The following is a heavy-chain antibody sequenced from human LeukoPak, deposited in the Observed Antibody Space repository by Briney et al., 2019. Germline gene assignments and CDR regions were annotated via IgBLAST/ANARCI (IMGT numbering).Heavy chain of an antibody. D-gene: IGHD3-10*01. CDR3: AREGGLDYYGSGSQGFIDY. Sequence: PGGSLRLSCAASGFMFSSYWMSWVRQAPGKGLEWVANIKQDRSEKYYVDSVKGRFTVSRDNARNSLYLQMNSLSPEDTAVYYCAREGGLDYYGSGSQGFIDYWGQGTLVTVSS. CDR1: GFMFSSYW. CDR2: IKQDRSEK. V-gene: IGHV3-7*01. J-gene: IGHJ4*02.